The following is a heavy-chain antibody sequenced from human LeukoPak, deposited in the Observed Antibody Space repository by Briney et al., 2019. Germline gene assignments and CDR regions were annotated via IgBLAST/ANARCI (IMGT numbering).Heavy chain of an antibody. CDR2: INPNSGGT. CDR1: GYTFTGYY. CDR3: ARLVYDSSGYSI. Sequence: ASVKVSCKASGYTFTGYYMHWVRQAPGQGLEWKGWINPNSGGTNYAQKFQGRVTMTRDTSISTAYMELSRLRSDDTAVYYCARLVYDSSGYSIWGQGTMVTVSS. D-gene: IGHD3-22*01. V-gene: IGHV1-2*02. J-gene: IGHJ3*02.